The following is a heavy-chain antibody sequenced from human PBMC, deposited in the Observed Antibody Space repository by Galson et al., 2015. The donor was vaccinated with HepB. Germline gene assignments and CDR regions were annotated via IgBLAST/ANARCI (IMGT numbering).Heavy chain of an antibody. V-gene: IGHV1-18*01. J-gene: IGHJ4*02. D-gene: IGHD3-22*01. CDR1: GYTFTTYA. CDR3: ARDALYYYDRGGYYY. Sequence: SVKVSCKASGYTFTTYAISWVRQAPGQGLEWMGWISPYNGNTDYAQKLQGRVTMTTNTSTSTAYMELRSLRSDDTAVYYCARDALYYYDRGGYYYWGQGTPVTVSS. CDR2: ISPYNGNT.